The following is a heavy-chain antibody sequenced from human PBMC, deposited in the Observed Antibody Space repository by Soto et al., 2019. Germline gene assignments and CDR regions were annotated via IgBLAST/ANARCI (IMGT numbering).Heavy chain of an antibody. D-gene: IGHD6-13*01. CDR2: INAGNGNT. J-gene: IGHJ5*02. CDR1: GYTFTSYA. V-gene: IGHV1-3*01. CDR3: ARDLGEQQQLVPGWFDP. Sequence: QVQLVQSGAEVKKPGASVKVSCKASGYTFTSYAMHWVRQAPGQRLEWMGWINAGNGNTKYSQKFQGRVTITRDTPXTXXYMELSSLRSEDTAVYYRARDLGEQQQLVPGWFDPWGQGTLVTVSS.